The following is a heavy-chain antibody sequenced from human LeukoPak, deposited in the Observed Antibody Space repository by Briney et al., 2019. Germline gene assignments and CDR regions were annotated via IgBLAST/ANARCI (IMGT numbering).Heavy chain of an antibody. CDR3: AKPVGATQGYFDY. CDR2: ISGSGGST. D-gene: IGHD1-26*01. Sequence: GGSLRLSCAASGFTFSSYAMSWVRQAPGKGLEWVSAISGSGGSTYYADSVKGRFTISRDNSKNTLSLQMNRLRAGDTAVYYCAKPVGATQGYFDYWGQGTLVTVSS. CDR1: GFTFSSYA. J-gene: IGHJ4*02. V-gene: IGHV3-23*01.